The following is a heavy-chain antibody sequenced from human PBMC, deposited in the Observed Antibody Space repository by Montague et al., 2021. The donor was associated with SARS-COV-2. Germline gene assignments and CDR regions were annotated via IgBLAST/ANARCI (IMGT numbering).Heavy chain of an antibody. J-gene: IGHJ6*03. CDR1: GGSFSDYY. CDR3: ARGQSGSYSGGWVPVALFDFYHYMDI. V-gene: IGHV4-34*01. CDR2: INHRGNT. Sequence: SETLSLTCAVYGGSFSDYYWSWVRRPPGKGLEWIGDINHRGNTNVSPXXXSRVTISVDTSKNQFSLKLTSVTAADSAVYYCARGQSGSYSGGWVPVALFDFYHYMDIWGRGTTVAVSS. D-gene: IGHD6-25*01.